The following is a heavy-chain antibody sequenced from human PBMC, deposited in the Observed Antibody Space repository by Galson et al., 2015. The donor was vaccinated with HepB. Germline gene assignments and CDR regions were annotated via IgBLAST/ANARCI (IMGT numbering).Heavy chain of an antibody. Sequence: SLRLSCAASGFAFSHLAMHWVRQPPGKGLEYVSTIGSDGNNPYYADSVQGRFTISRDNSKNTMYLQMSSLRGEDTAVYYCVRDLFGMDVWGQGTTVTVSS. J-gene: IGHJ6*02. CDR2: IGSDGNNP. V-gene: IGHV3-64D*06. CDR3: VRDLFGMDV. CDR1: GFAFSHLA.